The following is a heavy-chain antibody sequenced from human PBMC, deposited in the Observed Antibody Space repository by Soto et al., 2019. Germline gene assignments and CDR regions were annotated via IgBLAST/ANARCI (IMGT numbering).Heavy chain of an antibody. CDR1: GYSFTSYG. J-gene: IGHJ4*02. V-gene: IGHV1-18*01. CDR3: ARDLGPQLVDY. D-gene: IGHD6-13*01. CDR2: ISAYNGNT. Sequence: QVQLVQSGAEVKKPGASVKVSCKASGYSFTSYGISWVRQAPGQGLEWMGWISAYNGNTKYAQKLQGRVTMTTDTTTGTANMELRSLRSDATAVYDCARDLGPQLVDYWGQGTLGTVSS.